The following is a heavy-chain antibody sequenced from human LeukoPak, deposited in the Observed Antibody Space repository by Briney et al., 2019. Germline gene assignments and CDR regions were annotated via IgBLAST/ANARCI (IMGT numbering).Heavy chain of an antibody. CDR3: ARYDHYPAY. CDR2: ISSRSTYT. D-gene: IGHD4-17*01. V-gene: IGHV3-11*03. CDR1: GFTCSDYY. Sequence: GGSLRRSCAASGFTCSDYYMSWIRQAPGKGLEWLSHISSRSTYTNYAGSGKGRFTIARDNAKNSLYLQMNSLKAEDTAGHYGARYDHYPAYWGQGALVGVSS. J-gene: IGHJ4*02.